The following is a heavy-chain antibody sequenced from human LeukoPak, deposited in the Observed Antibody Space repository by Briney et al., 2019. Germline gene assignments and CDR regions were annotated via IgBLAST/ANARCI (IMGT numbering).Heavy chain of an antibody. D-gene: IGHD6-13*01. V-gene: IGHV4-31*03. CDR3: ARAGYSSRTFDY. Sequence: PSETLSLTCTVSGGSISSGGYYWSWIRQHPGKGLEWIGYIYYSVSTYYNPSLKSRVTISVDTSKNQFSLKLSSVTAADTAVYYCARAGYSSRTFDYWGQGTLVTVSS. CDR2: IYYSVST. CDR1: GGSISSGGYY. J-gene: IGHJ4*02.